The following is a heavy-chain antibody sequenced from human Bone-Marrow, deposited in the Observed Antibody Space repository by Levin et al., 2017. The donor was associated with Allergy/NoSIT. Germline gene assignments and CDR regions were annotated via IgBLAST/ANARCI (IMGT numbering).Heavy chain of an antibody. V-gene: IGHV4-30-2*01. D-gene: IGHD1-7*01. Sequence: SETLSLTCAVTGASMSGGGFSWSWIRQPPGKGLEWIGFIYHSGSTQYNPSLNSRVTISVDRSNNVFSLRLRSVTAADTAVYFCARGPFRTGTTWDFDYWGQGALVTVSS. J-gene: IGHJ4*02. CDR2: IYHSGST. CDR1: GASMSGGGFS. CDR3: ARGPFRTGTTWDFDY.